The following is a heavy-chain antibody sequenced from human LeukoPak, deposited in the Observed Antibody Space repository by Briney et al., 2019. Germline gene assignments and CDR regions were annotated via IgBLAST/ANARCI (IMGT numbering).Heavy chain of an antibody. J-gene: IGHJ4*02. V-gene: IGHV4-34*01. CDR2: INHSGST. CDR3: ARGSGLRYFDWLLSPFAY. CDR1: GGSFSGYY. Sequence: SETLSLTCAVYGGSFSGYYWSWIRQPPGKGLEWIGEINHSGSTNYNPSLKSRVTISVDTSKNQFSLKLSSVTAADTAVYYCARGSGLRYFDWLLSPFAYWGQGTLVTVSS. D-gene: IGHD3-9*01.